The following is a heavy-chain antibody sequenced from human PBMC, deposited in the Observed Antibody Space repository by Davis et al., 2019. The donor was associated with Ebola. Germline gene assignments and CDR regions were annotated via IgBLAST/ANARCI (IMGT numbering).Heavy chain of an antibody. D-gene: IGHD2-8*02. CDR3: ARLSCTGGSCTYSQRFFNH. CDR1: GFTFDDYA. Sequence: SLKISCAASGFTFDDYAMHWVRQPPGKGLGWVSGNSWNSTSICYAESVKGRFTISRDNAKNSLYLQMNSLRAEDTAVYYCARLSCTGGSCTYSQRFFNHWGQGTLVTVSS. J-gene: IGHJ4*02. CDR2: NSWNSTSI. V-gene: IGHV3-9*01.